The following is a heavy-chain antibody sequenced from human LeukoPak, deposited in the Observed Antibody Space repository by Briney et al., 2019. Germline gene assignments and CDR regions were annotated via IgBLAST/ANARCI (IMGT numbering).Heavy chain of an antibody. CDR3: ARGRRTVFGVVIPHFDY. Sequence: PSETLSLTCTVSGDSIRSHYCAWIRQSPGKGLEWIGHIYNSATTDYNPSFKSRVTISVDTSKKKFSLRLSSVTASDTAVYYCARGRRTVFGVVIPHFDYWGQGTLVTVSS. CDR1: GDSIRSHY. J-gene: IGHJ4*02. D-gene: IGHD3-3*01. V-gene: IGHV4-59*11. CDR2: IYNSATT.